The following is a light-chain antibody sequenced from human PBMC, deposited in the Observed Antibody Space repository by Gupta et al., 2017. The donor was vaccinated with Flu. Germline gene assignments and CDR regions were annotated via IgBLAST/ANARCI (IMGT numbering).Light chain of an antibody. CDR1: QRISKY. J-gene: IGKJ1*01. CDR2: TAS. V-gene: IGKV1-39*01. CDR3: QQRDNTPLT. Sequence: PSSLSASVGDRVSINCRASQRISKYLDWYQQRPGKAPKLLISTASTVKSGVPSRFSGSGSGADFTLTSSKRQPEDFATYCCQQRDNTPLTFGQGTKVEIK.